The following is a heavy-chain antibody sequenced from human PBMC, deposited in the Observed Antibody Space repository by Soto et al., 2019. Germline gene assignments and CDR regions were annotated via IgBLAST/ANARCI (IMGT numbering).Heavy chain of an antibody. CDR1: GFTFSSYA. J-gene: IGHJ4*02. D-gene: IGHD3-10*01. V-gene: IGHV3-23*01. CDR3: AKDNLLWFGELSNLDY. Sequence: GGSLRLSCAASGFTFSSYAMSWVRQAPGKGLEWVSAFSGSGGSTYYADSVKGRFTISRDNSKNTLYLQMNSLRAEDTAVYYCAKDNLLWFGELSNLDYWGQGTLVTVSS. CDR2: FSGSGGST.